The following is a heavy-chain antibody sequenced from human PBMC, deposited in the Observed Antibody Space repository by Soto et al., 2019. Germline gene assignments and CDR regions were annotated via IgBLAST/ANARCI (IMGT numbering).Heavy chain of an antibody. CDR1: GFTVSSNY. D-gene: IGHD6-13*01. Sequence: GGSLRLSCAASGFTVSSNYMSWVRQAPGKGLEWVSVIYSGGSTYYADSVKGRFTISRDNSKNTLYLQMNSLRAEDTAVYYCARATGYSSSSYYYMDVWGKGTTVTVSS. CDR2: IYSGGST. CDR3: ARATGYSSSSYYYMDV. V-gene: IGHV3-66*01. J-gene: IGHJ6*03.